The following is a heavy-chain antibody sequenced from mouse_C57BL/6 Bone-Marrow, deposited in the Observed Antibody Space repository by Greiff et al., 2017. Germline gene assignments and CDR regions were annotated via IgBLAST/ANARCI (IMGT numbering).Heavy chain of an antibody. CDR3: ARPLANWGFAY. CDR2: ISGGGGNT. Sequence: EVHLVESGGGLVKPGGSLKLSCAASGFTFSSYTMSWVRQTPEKRLDWVATISGGGGNTYYPDSVKGRFTISSDNAKNTLYLQMSSLRSEDTAWYYCARPLANWGFAYWGQGTLVTVSA. CDR1: GFTFSSYT. J-gene: IGHJ3*01. D-gene: IGHD4-1*01. V-gene: IGHV5-9*01.